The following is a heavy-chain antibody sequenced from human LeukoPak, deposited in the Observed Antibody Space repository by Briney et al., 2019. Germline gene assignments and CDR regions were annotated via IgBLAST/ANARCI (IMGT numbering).Heavy chain of an antibody. V-gene: IGHV3-21*01. CDR3: ARDEALDY. Sequence: TGGSLRLSCVASGFPFRSFIMKGVRQAPGKGLEWVSSISSSLSSTYYADSVKGRFTISRDNSKNSLYLQMNSLRAEDTAVYYCARDEALDYWGQGTLVTASS. J-gene: IGHJ4*02. CDR1: GFPFRSFI. CDR2: ISSSLSST.